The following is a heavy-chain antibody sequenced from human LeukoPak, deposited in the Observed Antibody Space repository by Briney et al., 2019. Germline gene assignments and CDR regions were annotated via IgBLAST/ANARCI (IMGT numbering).Heavy chain of an antibody. V-gene: IGHV3-21*01. CDR3: AHSSGYAYGLDY. CDR1: GFTFSDYA. CDR2: ISSSSSYI. Sequence: PGGSLRLSCAASGFTFSDYAMGWVRQAPGKGLEWVSSISSSSSYIYYADSMKGRFTISRDNAKNSLYLQMNSLRAEDTAIYYCAHSSGYAYGLDYWGQGTLVTVSS. J-gene: IGHJ4*02. D-gene: IGHD5-12*01.